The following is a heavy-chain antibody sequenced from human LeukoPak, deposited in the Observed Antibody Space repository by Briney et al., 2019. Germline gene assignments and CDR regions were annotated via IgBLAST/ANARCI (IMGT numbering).Heavy chain of an antibody. CDR1: GGSISTYY. CDR2: IYHSGST. J-gene: IGHJ4*02. CDR3: ARINYYDSSGYIDY. D-gene: IGHD3-22*01. V-gene: IGHV4-59*01. Sequence: SETLSLTCTVSGGSISTYYWNWIRQPPGKGLEWIGYIYHSGSTNYNPSLQSRVTISVDTSKNQFSLKLSSVTAADTAVYYCARINYYDSSGYIDYWGQGTLVTVSS.